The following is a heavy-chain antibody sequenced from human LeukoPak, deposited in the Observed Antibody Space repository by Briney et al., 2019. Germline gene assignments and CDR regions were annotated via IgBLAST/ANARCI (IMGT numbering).Heavy chain of an antibody. V-gene: IGHV3-30*02. J-gene: IGHJ4*02. CDR3: AKDETPIGYCSSTSCYSNY. CDR2: IRYDGSNK. CDR1: GFTFSSYG. D-gene: IGHD2-2*02. Sequence: GGSLRLSCAASGFTFSSYGMHWVRQAPGKGLEWVAFIRYDGSNKYYADSVKGRFTISRDNSKNTLYLQMNSLRAEDTAVYYCAKDETPIGYCSSTSCYSNYWGQGTLVTVSS.